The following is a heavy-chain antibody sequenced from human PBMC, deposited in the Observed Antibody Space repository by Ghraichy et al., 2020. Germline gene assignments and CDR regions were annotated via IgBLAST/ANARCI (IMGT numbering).Heavy chain of an antibody. CDR3: AKDASKGADYYFDY. Sequence: GGSLRLSCAASGFTFGSYAMNWVRRAPGKGLEWVSAISGSGGKTDYADSVKGRFTISRDNSKNTLYLQMNSLRAEDTAVYYCAKDASKGADYYFDYWGQGTLVTVSS. J-gene: IGHJ4*02. CDR1: GFTFGSYA. CDR2: ISGSGGKT. V-gene: IGHV3-23*01. D-gene: IGHD3-16*01.